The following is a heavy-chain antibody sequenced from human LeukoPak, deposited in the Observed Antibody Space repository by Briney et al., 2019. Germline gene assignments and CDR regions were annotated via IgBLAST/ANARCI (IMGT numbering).Heavy chain of an antibody. Sequence: SETLSLTCTVSGGSISSSSYYWGWIRQPPGKVLEWIGSIYYSGSTYYNPSLKSRVTISVDTSKNQFSLKLSSVTAAYTAVYYCASPVAGTDGDFFDYWGQGTLVTVSS. CDR1: GGSISSSSYY. D-gene: IGHD6-19*01. CDR3: ASPVAGTDGDFFDY. CDR2: IYYSGST. V-gene: IGHV4-39*01. J-gene: IGHJ4*02.